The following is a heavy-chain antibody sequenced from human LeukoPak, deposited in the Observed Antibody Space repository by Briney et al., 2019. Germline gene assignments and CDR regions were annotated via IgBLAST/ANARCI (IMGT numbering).Heavy chain of an antibody. D-gene: IGHD1-26*01. V-gene: IGHV1-18*01. CDR3: ARDPWYSGSYDFDY. J-gene: IGHJ4*02. Sequence: ASVKVSCKASGYTFTSYGINWVRQAPGQGLEWMGWISAYNGNTNYAQKLQGRVTMTTDTSTSTAYMELRSLRSDDTAVYYCARDPWYSGSYDFDYWGQGTLVTVSS. CDR1: GYTFTSYG. CDR2: ISAYNGNT.